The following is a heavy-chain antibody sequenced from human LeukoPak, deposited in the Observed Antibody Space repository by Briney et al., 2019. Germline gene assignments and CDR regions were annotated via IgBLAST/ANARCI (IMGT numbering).Heavy chain of an antibody. CDR1: AFSISTYW. J-gene: IGHJ4*02. D-gene: IGHD3-3*01. CDR3: ARVSRSGRFLEWFPYFDY. Sequence: GGSLRLSCAASAFSISTYWMGWLRLAPGKGLEWVANIKQDGSEKYYVDSVKGRFTISRDNAKNSLYLQMNSLRAEDTAVYYCARVSRSGRFLEWFPYFDYWGQGTLVTVSS. CDR2: IKQDGSEK. V-gene: IGHV3-7*01.